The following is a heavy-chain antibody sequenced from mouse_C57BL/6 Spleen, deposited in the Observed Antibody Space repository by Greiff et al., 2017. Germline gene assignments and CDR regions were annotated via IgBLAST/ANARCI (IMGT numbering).Heavy chain of an antibody. CDR2: IRNKANGYTT. CDR1: GFTFTDYY. D-gene: IGHD2-4*01. Sequence: EVMLVESGGGLVQPGGSLSLSCAASGFTFTDYYMSWVRQPPGKALEWLGFIRNKANGYTTEYSASVKGRFTISRDNYQSILYLQMNALRAADSATYYCARCYYDYDGFAYWGQGTLVTVSA. V-gene: IGHV7-3*01. J-gene: IGHJ3*01. CDR3: ARCYYDYDGFAY.